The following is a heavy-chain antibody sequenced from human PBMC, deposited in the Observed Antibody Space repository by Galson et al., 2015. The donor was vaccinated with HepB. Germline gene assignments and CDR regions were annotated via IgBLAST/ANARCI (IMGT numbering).Heavy chain of an antibody. CDR2: INPNSGGT. CDR1: GYTFTGYY. CDR3: ARVARAAAVFPEPQQDAFDI. V-gene: IGHV1-2*04. J-gene: IGHJ3*02. Sequence: SVKVSCKASGYTFTGYYMHWVRQAPGQGLEWMGWINPNSGGTNYAQKFQGWVTMTRDTSISTAYMELSRLRSDDTAVYYCARVARAAAVFPEPQQDAFDIWGQGTMVTVSS. D-gene: IGHD6-13*01.